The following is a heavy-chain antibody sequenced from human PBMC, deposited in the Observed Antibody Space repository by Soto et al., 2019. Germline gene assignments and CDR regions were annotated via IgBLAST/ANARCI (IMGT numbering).Heavy chain of an antibody. V-gene: IGHV4-59*07. CDR2: IYHSGST. J-gene: IGHJ4*02. CDR1: GCSISSYY. D-gene: IGHD3-10*01. Sequence: SDTLSLTCTVYGCSISSYYWSWIRQPPGKGLEWIGYIYHSGSTNYNPSLKSRVTISVDTSKNQFSLKVSSVTAADTAVYYCARTGSGSLDYWGQGTLVTVS. CDR3: ARTGSGSLDY.